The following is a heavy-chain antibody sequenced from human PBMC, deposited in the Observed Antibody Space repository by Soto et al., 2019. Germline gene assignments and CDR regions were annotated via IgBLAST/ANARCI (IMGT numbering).Heavy chain of an antibody. CDR1: GYTFTSYD. V-gene: IGHV1-8*01. D-gene: IGHD1-1*01. CDR2: MNPNTGNS. Sequence: ASVKVSCKASGYTFTSYDIYWVRQATGQGLEWMGWMNPNTGNSGYAQKFQGRVTMTSDTSISTAHMELSSLRSEDTAVYYCARRAGTQGWNGFGADKYYFDFWGQGTLVTVSS. J-gene: IGHJ4*02. CDR3: ARRAGTQGWNGFGADKYYFDF.